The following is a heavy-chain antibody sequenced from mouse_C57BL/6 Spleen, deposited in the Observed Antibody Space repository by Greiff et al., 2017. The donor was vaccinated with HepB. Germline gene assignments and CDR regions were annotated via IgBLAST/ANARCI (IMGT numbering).Heavy chain of an antibody. CDR2: INPNNGGT. CDR3: ARSYGS. Sequence: VQLQQSGPELVKPGASVKISCKASGYTFTDYYINWVKQSHGKSLEWIGDINPNNGGTSYNQKFKGKATLTVDKSSSTAYMGLRSLTSEDSAVYYCARSYGSWGQGTLVTVSA. D-gene: IGHD1-1*01. V-gene: IGHV1-26*01. CDR1: GYTFTDYY. J-gene: IGHJ3*01.